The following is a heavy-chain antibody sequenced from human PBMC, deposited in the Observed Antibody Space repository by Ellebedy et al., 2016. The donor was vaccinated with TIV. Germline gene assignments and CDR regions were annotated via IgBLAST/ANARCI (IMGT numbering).Heavy chain of an antibody. Sequence: GESLKISCAASGFTFSDYYMSWIRQAPGKGLEWVSYISSSSSYTTYADSVKGRFTISRDNAKNSLYLQMTSLRAEDMAVYYCARGQLRLGELSLAPFDYWGQGTLVTVSS. CDR3: ARGQLRLGELSLAPFDY. J-gene: IGHJ4*02. D-gene: IGHD3-16*02. CDR2: ISSSSSYT. V-gene: IGHV3-11*06. CDR1: GFTFSDYY.